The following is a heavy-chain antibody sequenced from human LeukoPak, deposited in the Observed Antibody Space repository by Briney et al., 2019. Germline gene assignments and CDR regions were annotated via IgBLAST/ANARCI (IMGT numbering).Heavy chain of an antibody. D-gene: IGHD4-23*01. Sequence: GGSLRLSCAASGFTFSSYAMSWVRQAPGKGLEWVSVIYSGGSTYYADSVKGRFTISRDNSKNTLYLQMNSLRAEDTAVYYCAKVATVVTHYYFDYWGQGTLVTVSS. V-gene: IGHV3-66*01. CDR3: AKVATVVTHYYFDY. CDR2: IYSGGST. CDR1: GFTFSSYA. J-gene: IGHJ4*02.